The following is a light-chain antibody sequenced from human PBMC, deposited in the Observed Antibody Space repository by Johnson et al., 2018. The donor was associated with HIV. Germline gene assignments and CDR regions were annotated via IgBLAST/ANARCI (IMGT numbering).Light chain of an antibody. V-gene: IGLV1-51*01. J-gene: IGLJ1*01. CDR3: GTWDSSLSAHYV. CDR1: SSNVGSNS. CDR2: DNN. Sequence: QSVLTQPPSVSAAPGQKVTISCSGSSSNVGSNSVSWYRHFPETAPKVLIYDNNKRPSGIPDRFSGSESGTSATLGITGLQTGDEADYYCGTWDSSLSAHYVFGTGTKVTVL.